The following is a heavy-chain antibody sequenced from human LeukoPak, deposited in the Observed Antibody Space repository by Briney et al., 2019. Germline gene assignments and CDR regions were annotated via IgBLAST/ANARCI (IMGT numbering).Heavy chain of an antibody. CDR3: GGGGGWYDFWSGYYGSDY. D-gene: IGHD3-3*01. CDR2: IYYSGST. Sequence: SETLSLTCTVSGGSVSSGSYYWSWIRQPPGKGLEWIGYIYYSGSTNYNPSLKSRVTISVDTSKNQFSLKLSSVTAADTAVYYGGGGGGWYDFWSGYYGSDYWGQGTLVTVSS. CDR1: GGSVSSGSYY. V-gene: IGHV4-61*01. J-gene: IGHJ4*02.